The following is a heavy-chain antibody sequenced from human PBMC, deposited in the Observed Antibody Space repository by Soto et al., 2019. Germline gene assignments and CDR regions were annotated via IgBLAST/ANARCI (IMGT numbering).Heavy chain of an antibody. Sequence: ASVKVSCKASGYTFTSCDINWVRQATGQGLEWMGWMNPNSGNTGYAQKFQGRVTMTRNTSISTAYMELSSLRSEDTAVYYCASNGGGRSHDAFDIWGQGAMVTVSS. CDR1: GYTFTSCD. CDR3: ASNGGGRSHDAFDI. V-gene: IGHV1-8*01. CDR2: MNPNSGNT. J-gene: IGHJ3*02. D-gene: IGHD1-26*01.